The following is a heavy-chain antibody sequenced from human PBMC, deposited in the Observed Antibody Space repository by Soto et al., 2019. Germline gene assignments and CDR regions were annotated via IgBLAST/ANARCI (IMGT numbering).Heavy chain of an antibody. CDR1: AFTFSDHY. V-gene: IGHV3-72*01. D-gene: IGHD2-2*01. J-gene: IGHJ3*02. CDR2: IRNKANSYTT. CDR3: ARYVYHPLGAFDI. Sequence: EVQLVESGGGLVQPGGSLRLSCAASAFTFSDHYMDWVRQAPGKGLEWVGRIRNKANSYTTEYAASVKGRFTISRDDSKNSLYLQMNSLKTADTAVYYCARYVYHPLGAFDIWGHGTMVTVFS.